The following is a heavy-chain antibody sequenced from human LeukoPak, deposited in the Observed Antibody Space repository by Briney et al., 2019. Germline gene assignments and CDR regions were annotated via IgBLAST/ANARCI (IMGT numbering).Heavy chain of an antibody. V-gene: IGHV4-34*01. CDR2: INHSGST. Sequence: SETLSLTCAVYGGSFSGYYWSWIRQPPGKGLEWIGEINHSGSTNYSPSLKSRVTISVDTSKNQFSLKLSSVTAADTAVYYCARHMRIAVAGTVWFDPWGQGTLVTVSS. J-gene: IGHJ5*02. D-gene: IGHD6-19*01. CDR3: ARHMRIAVAGTVWFDP. CDR1: GGSFSGYY.